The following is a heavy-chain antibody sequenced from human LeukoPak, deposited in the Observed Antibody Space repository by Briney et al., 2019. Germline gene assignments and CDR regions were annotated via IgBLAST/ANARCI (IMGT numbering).Heavy chain of an antibody. D-gene: IGHD3-10*01. CDR3: TKGGAVSSKSITMIRGTRRYYYYMDV. CDR2: IIPIFATA. V-gene: IGHV1-69*13. Sequence: ASVKVSCKASGGTVSRFPISWVRQAPGQGLEWMGGIIPIFATANYAQKFQGRVTITADESTGTAYMELNSLRAEDTAVYYCTKGGAVSSKSITMIRGTRRYYYYMDVWGKGTTVTISS. J-gene: IGHJ6*03. CDR1: GGTVSRFP.